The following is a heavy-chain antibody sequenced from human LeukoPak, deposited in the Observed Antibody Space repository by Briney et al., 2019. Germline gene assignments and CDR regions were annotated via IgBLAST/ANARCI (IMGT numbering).Heavy chain of an antibody. J-gene: IGHJ6*03. CDR1: GFTFSSYA. CDR3: ARAPDFWSGYYATRYYYYMDV. D-gene: IGHD3-3*01. V-gene: IGHV3-64*01. Sequence: GGSLRLSCAASGFTFSSYAMHWVRQAPGKGLEYVSAISSNGGSTYYANSVKGRFTISRDNSKNTLYPQMGSLRAEDMAVFYCARAPDFWSGYYATRYYYYMDVWGKGTTVTVSS. CDR2: ISSNGGST.